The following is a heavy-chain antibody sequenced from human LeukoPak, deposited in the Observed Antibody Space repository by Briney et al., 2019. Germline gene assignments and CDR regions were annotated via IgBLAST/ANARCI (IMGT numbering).Heavy chain of an antibody. V-gene: IGHV3-20*04. CDR1: GFTFDDYG. CDR3: ARAHGYCSGGSCSRHYFDY. CDR2: INWNGGST. Sequence: GGSLRLSCAASGFTFDDYGMSWVRQAPGKGLEWVSGINWNGGSTGYADSVKGRFTISRDNAKNSLYLQMNSLRAGDTALYYCARAHGYCSGGSCSRHYFDYWGQGTLVTVSS. D-gene: IGHD2-15*01. J-gene: IGHJ4*02.